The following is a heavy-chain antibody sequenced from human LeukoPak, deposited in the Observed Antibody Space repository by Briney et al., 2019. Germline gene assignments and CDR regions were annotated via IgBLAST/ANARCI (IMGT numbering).Heavy chain of an antibody. V-gene: IGHV1-46*01. CDR3: AKQKGRLWFEDY. Sequence: ASVKVSCKASGYTFTSYYMHWVRQAPGQGLEWMGVINPSGGSTSYTQKFQGRVTMTRDTSTSTVYMELSSLRSEDTAVYYCAKQKGRLWFEDYWGQGTPVTVSS. J-gene: IGHJ4*02. CDR1: GYTFTSYY. CDR2: INPSGGST. D-gene: IGHD3-10*01.